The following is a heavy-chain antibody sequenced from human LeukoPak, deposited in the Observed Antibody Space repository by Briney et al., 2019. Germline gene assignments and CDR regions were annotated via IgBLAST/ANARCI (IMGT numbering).Heavy chain of an antibody. CDR2: FDPEDGET. Sequence: GASVKVSCKVSGYTLTELSMHWVRQAPGKGLEWMGGFDPEDGETIYAQKFQGRVTMTEDTSTDTAYMELSSLRSEDTAVYYCARVSSAVSPLDWFDPWGQGTLVTVSS. CDR3: ARVSSAVSPLDWFDP. J-gene: IGHJ5*02. CDR1: GYTLTELS. V-gene: IGHV1-24*01. D-gene: IGHD3-16*02.